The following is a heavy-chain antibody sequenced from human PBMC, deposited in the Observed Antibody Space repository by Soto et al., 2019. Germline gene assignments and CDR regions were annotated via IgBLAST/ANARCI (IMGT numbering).Heavy chain of an antibody. D-gene: IGHD3-16*01. Sequence: QVQLVQSGAEVKKPGSSVKVSCQTSGGTFTTSTISWVRQAPGQGLEWMGGIIPVFGTPSYAQKFRGRVTMIADKSSSTAYMELRNLRSEDTAMYYCARPADYVSGFSQWGQGTLVTVSS. CDR1: GGTFTTST. CDR2: IIPVFGTP. J-gene: IGHJ4*02. CDR3: ARPADYVSGFSQ. V-gene: IGHV1-69*06.